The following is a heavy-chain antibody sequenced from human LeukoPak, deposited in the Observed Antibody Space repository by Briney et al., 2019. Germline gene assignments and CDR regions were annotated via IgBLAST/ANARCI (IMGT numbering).Heavy chain of an antibody. Sequence: GGSLRLSCAASGFTFTDYAMSWVRQAPEKGLEWVSTISHSGGGTYYAESVKGRFTISRDNSKNTVYLQMSSLRVDDTAVYYCAKAASSSWPSYYYGMDVWGQGTTVTVSS. CDR1: GFTFTDYA. V-gene: IGHV3-23*01. J-gene: IGHJ6*02. CDR2: ISHSGGGT. CDR3: AKAASSSWPSYYYGMDV. D-gene: IGHD6-13*01.